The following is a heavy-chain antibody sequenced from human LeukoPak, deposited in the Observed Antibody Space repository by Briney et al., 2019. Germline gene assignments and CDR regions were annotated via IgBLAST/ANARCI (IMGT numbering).Heavy chain of an antibody. Sequence: ASVKVSCKASGYTFTSYCMHWVRQAPGQGLESMGIINPSGNSTSYAQKFQGRVTMTTDTSTSTVYMELRSLRSEDTAVYYCARAVLVRSPFDNWGQGTLVTVSS. CDR2: INPSGNST. CDR3: ARAVLVRSPFDN. CDR1: GYTFTSYC. V-gene: IGHV1-46*01. J-gene: IGHJ4*02. D-gene: IGHD3-3*01.